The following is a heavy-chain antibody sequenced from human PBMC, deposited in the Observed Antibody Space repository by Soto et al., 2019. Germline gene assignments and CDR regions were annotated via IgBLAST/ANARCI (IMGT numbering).Heavy chain of an antibody. J-gene: IGHJ5*02. CDR2: ISSSSSTI. CDR1: GFTFSSYS. D-gene: IGHD6-13*01. Sequence: EVQLVESGGGLVQPGGSLRLSCAASGFTFSSYSMNWVRQAPGKGLEWVSYISSSSSTIYYADSVKGRFTISRDTAKNSLYLQMNSLRAEDTAVYYCATTFGGNIAADVGPWGQGTLVTVSS. CDR3: ATTFGGNIAADVGP. V-gene: IGHV3-48*01.